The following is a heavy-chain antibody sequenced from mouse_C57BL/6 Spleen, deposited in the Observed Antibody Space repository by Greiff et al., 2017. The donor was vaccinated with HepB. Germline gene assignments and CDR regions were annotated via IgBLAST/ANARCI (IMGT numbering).Heavy chain of an antibody. D-gene: IGHD1-1*02. CDR2: INPYNGGT. CDR3: AREKSYGPLYYYAMDY. CDR1: GYTFTDYY. V-gene: IGHV1-19*01. J-gene: IGHJ4*01. Sequence: EVQLQQSGPVLVKPGASVKMSCKASGYTFTDYYMNWVKQSHGKSLEWIGVINPYNGGTSYNQKFKGKATLTVDKSSSTAYMELNSLTSEDSAVYYCAREKSYGPLYYYAMDYWGQGTSVTVSS.